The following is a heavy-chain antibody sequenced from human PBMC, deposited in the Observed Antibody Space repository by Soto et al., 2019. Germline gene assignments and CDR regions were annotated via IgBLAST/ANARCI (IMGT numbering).Heavy chain of an antibody. CDR3: AKDRHFCSRTTCDWDAFDI. CDR2: ISGSGGST. J-gene: IGHJ3*02. V-gene: IGHV3-23*01. D-gene: IGHD2-2*01. Sequence: GGSLRLSCAASGFTFSSFAMNWVRQAPGKGLEWVSGISGSGGSTYYAESVQGRFTISRDNSKNTLYLQVNSLRAEDTAVYYCAKDRHFCSRTTCDWDAFDIWGQGTVVTVSS. CDR1: GFTFSSFA.